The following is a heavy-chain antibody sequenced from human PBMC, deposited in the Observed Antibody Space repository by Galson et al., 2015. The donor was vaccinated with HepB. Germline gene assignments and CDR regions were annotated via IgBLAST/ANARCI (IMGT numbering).Heavy chain of an antibody. Sequence: SVKVSCKASGYTFTRYGINWVRQAPGQGLEWMGWISAYNGHTYYAQRLQGRVTMTTDTSTSTAYMELRSLRSDDTAVYYCATGRVESQLLFLDFWGQGTLLTVSS. D-gene: IGHD2-2*01. V-gene: IGHV1-18*01. CDR2: ISAYNGHT. CDR1: GYTFTRYG. J-gene: IGHJ4*02. CDR3: ATGRVESQLLFLDF.